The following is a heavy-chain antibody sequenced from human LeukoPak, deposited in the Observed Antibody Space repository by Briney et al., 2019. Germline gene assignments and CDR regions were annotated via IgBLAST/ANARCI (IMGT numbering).Heavy chain of an antibody. D-gene: IGHD3-22*01. CDR2: IYPGDSDT. CDR1: GYSFTSYW. CDR3: ARCYYDSSGYPDY. J-gene: IGHJ4*02. V-gene: IGHV5-51*01. Sequence: GESLKISCECSGYSFTSYWIGWVRQMPGKGLEWMGIIYPGDSDTRYSPSFQGQVTISVDKSTSTAYLQWSSLKASDTAMYYCARCYYDSSGYPDYWGQGTLVTVSS.